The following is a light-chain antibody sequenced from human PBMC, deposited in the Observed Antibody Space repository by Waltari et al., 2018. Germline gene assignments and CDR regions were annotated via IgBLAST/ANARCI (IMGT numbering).Light chain of an antibody. V-gene: IGLV1-51*02. CDR3: GTWDSSQRVVV. J-gene: IGLJ3*02. CDR1: ASDVGTKY. CDR2: EDN. Sequence: QSVLTQPPSMSAAPGQRVTIPCSGGASDVGTKYVSRYQQFPGAAPRLLIDEDNKRPSGIPDRFSASKSGTSATLDITGLQTGDEADYYCGTWDSSQRVVVFGGGTKLTVL.